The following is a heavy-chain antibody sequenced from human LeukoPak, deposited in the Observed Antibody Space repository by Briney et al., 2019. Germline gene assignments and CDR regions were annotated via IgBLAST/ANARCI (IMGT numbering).Heavy chain of an antibody. CDR2: INPDGSVR. CDR3: ATAGNYYFDY. J-gene: IGHJ4*02. Sequence: GGSLRLSYEASGFTFSSTWIHWVRQAPGKGLVWVSRINPDGSVRNYADSVKDRFIISRDNAKSTLYLQMHSLRGEDTAVYYCATAGNYYFDYWGQGTLVTVSS. CDR1: GFTFSSTW. D-gene: IGHD1-1*01. V-gene: IGHV3-74*01.